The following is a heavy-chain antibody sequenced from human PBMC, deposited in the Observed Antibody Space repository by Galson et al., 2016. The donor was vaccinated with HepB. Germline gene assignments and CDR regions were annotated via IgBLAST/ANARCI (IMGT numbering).Heavy chain of an antibody. D-gene: IGHD6-19*01. J-gene: IGHJ4*02. CDR2: ISYDGTNK. CDR3: ARESPHIAVPVLDD. CDR1: GFTFRSYG. Sequence: SLRLSCAGSGFTFRSYGIHWVRQAPGKGLEWVAVISYDGTNKYYADSLKGRSTISRDNSKNTLYLQMNSLRAEDSAVYYCARESPHIAVPVLDDWGQGTLVTVSS. V-gene: IGHV3-30*03.